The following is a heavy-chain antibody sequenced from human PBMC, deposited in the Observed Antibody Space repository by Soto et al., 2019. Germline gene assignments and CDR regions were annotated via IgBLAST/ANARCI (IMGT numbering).Heavy chain of an antibody. V-gene: IGHV3-23*01. J-gene: IGHJ5*02. CDR1: GFSVDDYA. CDR3: ARDAVTGNGEWDWFAP. CDR2: FDGRA. D-gene: IGHD6-19*01. Sequence: EEKWLESGGGLVQPGGSLRLSCVASGFSVDDYALNWVRQAPGKGLEWVASFDGRAYYADSVKGRFTISRDRSKNTLDLQMSSPRAEDTAKYFCARDAVTGNGEWDWFAPWGQGTQVTV.